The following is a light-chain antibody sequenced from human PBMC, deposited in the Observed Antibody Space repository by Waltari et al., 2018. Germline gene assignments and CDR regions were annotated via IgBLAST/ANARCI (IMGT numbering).Light chain of an antibody. J-gene: IGLJ3*02. CDR3: QSYNGSNWM. CDR1: SGSLATNY. CDR2: DDY. Sequence: FMLTQPHSVSESPGKTVTISCTRSSGSLATNYVHWFQQRQGSAPTTVIYDDYQSPSGVPDRCSGAIDSSSNSAFPTISGLKTEEEDDYYCQSYNGSNWMFGGGTKLTVL. V-gene: IGLV6-57*03.